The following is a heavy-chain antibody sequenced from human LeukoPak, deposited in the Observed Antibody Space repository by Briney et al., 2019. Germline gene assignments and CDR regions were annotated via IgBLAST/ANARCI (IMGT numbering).Heavy chain of an antibody. D-gene: IGHD3-22*01. CDR1: GGSFSGYY. V-gene: IGHV4-34*01. Sequence: SETLSLTCAVYGGSFSGYYWSWIRQPPGKGLEWIGEINHSGSTNYNPSLKSRVTMSVDTSKNQFSLKLSSVTAADTAVYYCARGPGGRMRYYDSSGYCRFDYWGQGTLVTVSS. CDR3: ARGPGGRMRYYDSSGYCRFDY. J-gene: IGHJ4*02. CDR2: INHSGST.